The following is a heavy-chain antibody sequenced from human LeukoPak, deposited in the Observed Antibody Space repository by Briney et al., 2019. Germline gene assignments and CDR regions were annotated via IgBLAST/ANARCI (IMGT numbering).Heavy chain of an antibody. CDR3: ARDAIVRDYSNSDY. D-gene: IGHD4-11*01. J-gene: IGHJ4*02. CDR1: GYIFTGYY. Sequence: GASVKVSCKASGYIFTGYYLHWVRQAPGQGLEWMGWINTNSGGTNYAQKFQGRVTMTRDTSISTAFMELSRLRSDDTAVYYCARDAIVRDYSNSDYWGQGTLVTVSS. CDR2: INTNSGGT. V-gene: IGHV1-2*02.